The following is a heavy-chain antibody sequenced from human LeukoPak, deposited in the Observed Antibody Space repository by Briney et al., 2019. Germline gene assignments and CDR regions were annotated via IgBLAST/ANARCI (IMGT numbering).Heavy chain of an antibody. J-gene: IGHJ4*02. CDR2: INHSGST. CDR3: ARADYYDSSGYSGSWFDY. V-gene: IGHV4-34*01. Sequence: PSETLSLTCAVYGGSFSGYYWSWIRQPPGKGLEWIGEINHSGSTNYNPSLKSRVTISVDTSKNQFSLKLSSVTAADTAVYYCARADYYDSSGYSGSWFDYWGQGTLVTVSS. CDR1: GGSFSGYY. D-gene: IGHD3-22*01.